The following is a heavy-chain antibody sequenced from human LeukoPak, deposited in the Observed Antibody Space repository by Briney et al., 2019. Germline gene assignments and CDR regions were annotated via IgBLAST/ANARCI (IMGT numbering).Heavy chain of an antibody. CDR3: ARDHWVTMVRGVIPLYGLDV. CDR2: ISYDGSNK. CDR1: GFTFDNYA. Sequence: PGGSLRLSCAASGFTFDNYAMHWVRQAPGKGLEWVAVISYDGSNKYYADYVKGRFTISRDNSKSTLYLQMISLRAEDTAVYYCARDHWVTMVRGVIPLYGLDVWGQGSTVTVSS. J-gene: IGHJ6*02. V-gene: IGHV3-30*03. D-gene: IGHD3-10*01.